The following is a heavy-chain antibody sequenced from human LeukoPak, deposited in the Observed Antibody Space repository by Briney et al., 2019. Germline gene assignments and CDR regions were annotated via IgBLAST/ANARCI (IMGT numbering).Heavy chain of an antibody. J-gene: IGHJ4*02. V-gene: IGHV4-59*01. CDR1: GGSISSYY. Sequence: SETLSLTCTVSGGSISSYYWSWIRQPPGKGLEWIGYIYYSGSTNYNPSLKSRVTISVDTSKNQFSLKLSPVTAADTAVYYCARGDSGYGFYFDYWGQGTLVTVSS. D-gene: IGHD5-12*01. CDR3: ARGDSGYGFYFDY. CDR2: IYYSGST.